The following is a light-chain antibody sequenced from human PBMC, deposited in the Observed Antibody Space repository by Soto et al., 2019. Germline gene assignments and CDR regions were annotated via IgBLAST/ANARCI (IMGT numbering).Light chain of an antibody. CDR3: KQNKNWPPLT. CDR1: QSVSSK. CDR2: GAS. Sequence: EIVMTQSPATLSVSPGERATLSCRASQSVSSKLAWYQQKPGQSPRLLIYGASTRATGIPARFSGSGSGTVFTPTIATLQFEDFEFYCCKQNKNWPPLTCGGGTKVEIK. J-gene: IGKJ4*01. V-gene: IGKV3-15*01.